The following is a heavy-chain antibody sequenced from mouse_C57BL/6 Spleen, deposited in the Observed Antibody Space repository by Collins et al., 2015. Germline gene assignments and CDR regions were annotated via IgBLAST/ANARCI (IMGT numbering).Heavy chain of an antibody. CDR1: GYTFTSYW. J-gene: IGHJ4*01. CDR3: ARRGLDYGNPYAMDY. D-gene: IGHD2-1*01. V-gene: IGHV1-69*01. CDR2: IDPSDSYT. Sequence: QVQLQQPGAELVMPGASVKLSCKASGYTFTSYWMHWVKQRPGQGLEWIGEIDPSDSYTNYNQKFKGKSTLTVDKSSSTAYMQLSSLTSEDSAVYYCARRGLDYGNPYAMDYWGQGTSVTVSS.